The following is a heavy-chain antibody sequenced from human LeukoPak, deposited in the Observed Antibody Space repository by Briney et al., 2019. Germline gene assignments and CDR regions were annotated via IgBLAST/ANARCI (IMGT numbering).Heavy chain of an antibody. V-gene: IGHV3-9*01. D-gene: IGHD4-17*01. CDR1: GFTFDDSA. CDR2: INWNSDNI. J-gene: IGHJ4*02. CDR3: AKDWAATVRGTDY. Sequence: GGSLRLSCAASGFTFDDSAMHWVRQSPGKGLEWVSGINWNSDNIGYADSVKGRFTISRDNAKNSLYLQMNSLRAEDTALYYCAKDWAATVRGTDYWGQGTLVTVSS.